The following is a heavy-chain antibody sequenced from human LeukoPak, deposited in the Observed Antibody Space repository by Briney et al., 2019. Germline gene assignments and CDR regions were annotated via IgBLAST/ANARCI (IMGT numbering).Heavy chain of an antibody. CDR3: ARDLQGEEVNVF. D-gene: IGHD4-11*01. Sequence: GGSLRHSCAASGFTFSSYSMNWVRQAPGKGLEWVSSISSSSYIYYADSVKGRFTISRDNAKNSLYLQMNSLRAEDTAVYYCARDLQGEEVNVFGGQGTLVTVSS. CDR1: GFTFSSYS. V-gene: IGHV3-21*01. CDR2: ISSSSYI. J-gene: IGHJ4*02.